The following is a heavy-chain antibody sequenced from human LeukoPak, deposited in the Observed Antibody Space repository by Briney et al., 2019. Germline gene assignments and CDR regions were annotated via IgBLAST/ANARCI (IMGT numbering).Heavy chain of an antibody. J-gene: IGHJ4*02. CDR3: SRVKGYYDSSGGY. V-gene: IGHV3-21*01. CDR2: ISGSSSYI. Sequence: PGGSLRLSCAASGFAFSGYDMNWVRQAPGKGLEWVSSISGSSSYIYYADSVKGRFTISRDNAKNSLYLQMNSLRAEDTAVYYCSRVKGYYDSSGGYWGQGTLVTVSS. D-gene: IGHD3-22*01. CDR1: GFAFSGYD.